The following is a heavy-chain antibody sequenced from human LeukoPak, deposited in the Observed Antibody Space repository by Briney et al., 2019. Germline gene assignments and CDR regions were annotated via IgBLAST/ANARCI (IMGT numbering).Heavy chain of an antibody. V-gene: IGHV3-66*01. Sequence: GGFLRLSCAGSGFTVSNTYMGWVRRPPGKGLEWISVLYRGGNIYYADSVKGRFTISRDNPKNTLYLQMDSLRAEDTAVYHCVTSPATGNIYFDLWGRGTLVAVSS. CDR1: GFTVSNTY. J-gene: IGHJ2*01. D-gene: IGHD6-13*01. CDR3: VTSPATGNIYFDL. CDR2: LYRGGNI.